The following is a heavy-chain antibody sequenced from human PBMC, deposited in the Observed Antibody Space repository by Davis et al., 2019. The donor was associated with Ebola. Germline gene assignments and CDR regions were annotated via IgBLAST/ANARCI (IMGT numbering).Heavy chain of an antibody. Sequence: SGTLSLTCTVSGGSISSSSYYWGWIRQPPGKGLEWIGSIYYSGSTYYNPSLKSRVTISVDTSKNQFSLKLSSVTAADTAVYYCARVRYSSSWNWFDPWGQGTLVTVSS. V-gene: IGHV4-39*01. CDR3: ARVRYSSSWNWFDP. D-gene: IGHD6-13*01. J-gene: IGHJ5*02. CDR2: IYYSGST. CDR1: GGSISSSSYY.